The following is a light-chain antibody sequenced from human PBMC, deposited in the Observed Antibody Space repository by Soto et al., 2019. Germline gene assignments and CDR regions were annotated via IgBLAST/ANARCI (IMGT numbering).Light chain of an antibody. Sequence: AIRMTQSPSSLSASTGDRVTITCRASQGISSYLAWYQQKPGNAPKILLYAASTLQSGVPSRFSGSGSGTDFTLTISCLQSEDFATYYCQQYYSYPRTFGQGTKLEIK. CDR3: QQYYSYPRT. V-gene: IGKV1-8*01. CDR1: QGISSY. J-gene: IGKJ2*01. CDR2: AAS.